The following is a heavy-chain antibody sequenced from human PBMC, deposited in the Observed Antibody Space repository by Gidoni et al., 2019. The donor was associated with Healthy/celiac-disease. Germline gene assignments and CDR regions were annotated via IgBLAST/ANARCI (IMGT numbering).Heavy chain of an antibody. D-gene: IGHD1-26*01. Sequence: QVQLVESGGGVVQPGRSLRLPCAASGFTFSSYGMHWVRQAPGKGLEWVAGIWYDGSNKYYADSVKGRCTISRDNSKNTLYLQMNSLRAEDTAVYYCARDEMGANDYWGQGTLVTVSS. CDR1: GFTFSSYG. CDR3: ARDEMGANDY. CDR2: IWYDGSNK. V-gene: IGHV3-33*01. J-gene: IGHJ4*02.